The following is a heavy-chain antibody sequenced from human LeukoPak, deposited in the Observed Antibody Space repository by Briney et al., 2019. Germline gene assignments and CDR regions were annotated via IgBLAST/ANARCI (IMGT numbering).Heavy chain of an antibody. Sequence: GASVKVSCKASGYTFTNYDINWVRQAPGQGLEWMGYMKPNSGYTGYAQKFQGRVTMTRDTSISTAYMELSSLRSEDTAVYYCARGPTLVRGVIMPDSVGGMDVWGQGTTVTVSS. CDR3: ARGPTLVRGVIMPDSVGGMDV. J-gene: IGHJ6*02. D-gene: IGHD3-10*01. CDR2: MKPNSGYT. CDR1: GYTFTNYD. V-gene: IGHV1-8*01.